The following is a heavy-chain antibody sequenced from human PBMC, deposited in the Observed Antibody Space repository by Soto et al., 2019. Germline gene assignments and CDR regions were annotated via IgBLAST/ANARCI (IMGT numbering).Heavy chain of an antibody. J-gene: IGHJ4*02. CDR1: GGSISSYY. CDR3: ARLVGKMRGIWFGETDF. V-gene: IGHV4-59*08. Sequence: PSETLSLTCTVSGGSISSYYWSWIRQPPGKGLEWIGYIYYSGSTNYNPSLKSRVTISVDTSKNQFSLKLSSVTAADTAVYYCARLVGKMRGIWFGETDFWGQGTLVTVSS. CDR2: IYYSGST. D-gene: IGHD3-10*01.